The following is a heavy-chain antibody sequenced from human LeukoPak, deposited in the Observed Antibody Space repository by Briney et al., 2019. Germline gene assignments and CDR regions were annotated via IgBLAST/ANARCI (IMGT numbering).Heavy chain of an antibody. CDR3: AKERDTAMVTIDY. V-gene: IGHV3-30*02. CDR1: GFTFSTYG. D-gene: IGHD5-18*01. Sequence: GGSLRLSCAASGFTFSTYGIHWVRQAPGKGLEWVALIRYDGSNTYYADSVRGRFTVSRDNSKSTLYLQMNSLRAEDTAVYYCAKERDTAMVTIDYWGQGTLVTVSS. CDR2: IRYDGSNT. J-gene: IGHJ4*02.